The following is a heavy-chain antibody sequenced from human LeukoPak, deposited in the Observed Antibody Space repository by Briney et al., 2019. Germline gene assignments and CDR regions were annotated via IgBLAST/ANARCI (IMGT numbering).Heavy chain of an antibody. CDR1: GYTFTSYD. CDR2: MNPNSGNT. CDR3: ARVRDIVATLEHDDAFDI. D-gene: IGHD5-12*01. J-gene: IGHJ3*02. Sequence: ASVKVSCKASGYTFTSYDINWVRQATGQGLEWMGWMNPNSGNTGYAQKFQGRVTMTRNTSISTAYMELSSLRSEDTAVYYCARVRDIVATLEHDDAFDIWGQGTMVTVSS. V-gene: IGHV1-8*01.